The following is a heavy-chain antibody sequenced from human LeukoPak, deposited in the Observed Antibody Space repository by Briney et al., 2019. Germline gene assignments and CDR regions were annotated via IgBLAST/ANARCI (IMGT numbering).Heavy chain of an antibody. CDR1: GGSINGYF. CDR2: MYSTGST. Sequence: SETLSLTCTVSGGSINGYFWSWVRQSPGKGLEWIAYMYSTGSTDYNPSLKSRVTISIDTSKHRVSLELRSVTAADTAIYYCARETRVEVAAITYYYFDSWGQGTLVSVSS. V-gene: IGHV4-59*01. J-gene: IGHJ4*02. CDR3: ARETRVEVAAITYYYFDS. D-gene: IGHD5-24*01.